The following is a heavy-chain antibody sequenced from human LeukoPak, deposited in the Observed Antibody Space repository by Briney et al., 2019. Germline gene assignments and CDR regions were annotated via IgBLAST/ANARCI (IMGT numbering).Heavy chain of an antibody. D-gene: IGHD1-26*01. CDR3: ATPGREDGMDL. CDR2: IYSGGNP. V-gene: IGHV3-66*01. CDR1: GFIVINNY. J-gene: IGHJ6*02. Sequence: GGSLRLSCAPSGFIVINNYLSSVRQAPGKGLECVSVIYSGGNPYYADSVRGRFTISRDNSRNTLYLQMNSLRAEDTAVYYCATPGREDGMDLWAQGTTVTVSS.